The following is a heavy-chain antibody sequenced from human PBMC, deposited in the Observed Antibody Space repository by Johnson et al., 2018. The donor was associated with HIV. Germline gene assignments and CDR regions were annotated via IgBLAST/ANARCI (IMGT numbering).Heavy chain of an antibody. J-gene: IGHJ3*02. Sequence: QVQLVESGGGVVQPGGSLRLSCAASGFTFSSYGMHWVRQAPGKGLEWVAFIRYDGSNKYYADSVKGRFTISRDDSKNTLLLQMKSLRAEDTAVYFCARKSVINFDAFDIWGQGTLVIVSS. CDR3: ARKSVINFDAFDI. CDR1: GFTFSSYG. CDR2: IRYDGSNK. V-gene: IGHV3-30*02. D-gene: IGHD4-23*01.